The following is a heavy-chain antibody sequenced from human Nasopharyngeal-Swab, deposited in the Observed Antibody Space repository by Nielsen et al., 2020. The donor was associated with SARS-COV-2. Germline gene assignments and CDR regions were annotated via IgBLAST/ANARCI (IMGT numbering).Heavy chain of an antibody. J-gene: IGHJ4*02. CDR3: AKDTRSGLVRGVITDY. CDR2: ISHDGNNK. V-gene: IGHV3-30*18. Sequence: WIRQPPGKGLEWVAVISHDGNNKYYADSVKGRFTISRDNSKNTLYLQMNSLRAEDTAVYYCAKDTRSGLVRGVITDYWGQGTLVTVSS. D-gene: IGHD3-10*01.